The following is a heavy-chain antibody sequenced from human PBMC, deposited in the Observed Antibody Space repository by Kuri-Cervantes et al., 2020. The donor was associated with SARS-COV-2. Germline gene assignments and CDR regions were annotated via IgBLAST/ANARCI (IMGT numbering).Heavy chain of an antibody. J-gene: IGHJ4*02. Sequence: SVKVSCKASGYTFTYRYLHWVRQAPGQALEWMGWITPFNGNTNYAQKFQDRVTMTRDTSTSTVYMELSSLTSEDTAIYYCYCAPKEGFDSWGQGTLVTVSS. V-gene: IGHV1-45*02. CDR1: GYTFTYRY. CDR3: YCAPKEGFDS. CDR2: ITPFNGNT. D-gene: IGHD2-21*01.